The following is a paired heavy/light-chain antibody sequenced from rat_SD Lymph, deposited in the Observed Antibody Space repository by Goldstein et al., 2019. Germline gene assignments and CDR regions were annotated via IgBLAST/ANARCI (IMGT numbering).Light chain of an antibody. V-gene: IGKV1S22*01. CDR3: LQSTHFPLT. Sequence: DVLMTQTPVSLPVSLGGQVSISCRSSQSLVHSDGNTYLHWYLQKPGQSPQLLIYRVSNRFSGVPDRFSGSGSGTDFTLKISRVEPEDLGVYYCLQSTHFPLTFGSGTKLEIK. CDR1: QSLVHSDGNTY. CDR2: RVS. J-gene: IGKJ5*01.
Heavy chain of an antibody. CDR2: ISSSSSYI. CDR3: ARQRYYGYYFDY. CDR1: GFTFSNYG. Sequence: EVQLVESGGGLVQPGRSLKLSCLASGFTFSNYGMNWIRQAPGKGLEWVASISSSSSYIYYADTVKGRFTISRDNAKNTLYLQMTSLRSEDTALYYCARQRYYGYYFDYWGQGVMVTVSS. D-gene: IGHD1-7*01. V-gene: IGHV5-34*01. J-gene: IGHJ2*01.